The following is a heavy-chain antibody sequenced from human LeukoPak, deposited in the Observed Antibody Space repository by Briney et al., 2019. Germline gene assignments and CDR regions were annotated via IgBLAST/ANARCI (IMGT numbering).Heavy chain of an antibody. D-gene: IGHD3-10*01. CDR3: ARTSRHYYGSGSNLTPWPAGMDV. V-gene: IGHV4-34*01. CDR2: INHSGST. CDR1: GGSFSGYY. Sequence: SETLSLTCAVYGGSFSGYYWSWIRQPPGKGLEWIGEINHSGSTNYNPSLKSRVTISVDTSKNQSSLKLNSATAADTAVYYCARTSRHYYGSGSNLTPWPAGMDVWGQGTTVTVSS. J-gene: IGHJ6*02.